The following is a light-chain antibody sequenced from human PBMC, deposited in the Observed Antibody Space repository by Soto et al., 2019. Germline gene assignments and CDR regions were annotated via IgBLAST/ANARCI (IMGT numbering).Light chain of an antibody. CDR3: QQYNNWPPLT. J-gene: IGKJ4*01. CDR2: GAS. V-gene: IGKV3-15*01. CDR1: QSVSSN. Sequence: EIVMTQSPATLSVSPGERATLSCRASQSVSSNLAWYQQKPGQAPRLLIYGASTRATGIPARFSGSGSGTECTLTNSSLPSEDFAVYYCQQYNNWPPLTFGGGTKVEIK.